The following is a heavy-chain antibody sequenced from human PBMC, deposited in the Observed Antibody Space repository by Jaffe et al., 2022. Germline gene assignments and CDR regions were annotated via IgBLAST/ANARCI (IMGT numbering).Heavy chain of an antibody. J-gene: IGHJ6*03. Sequence: QVQLQQWGAGLLKPSETLSLTCAVYGGSFSGYYWSWIRQPPGKGLEWIGEINHSGSTNYNPSLKSRVTISVDTSKNQFSLKLSSVTAADTAVYYCARGIVGGDYFRPKYYYYYYMDVWGKGTTVTVSS. CDR2: INHSGST. CDR3: ARGIVGGDYFRPKYYYYYYMDV. V-gene: IGHV4-34*01. D-gene: IGHD2-21*02. CDR1: GGSFSGYY.